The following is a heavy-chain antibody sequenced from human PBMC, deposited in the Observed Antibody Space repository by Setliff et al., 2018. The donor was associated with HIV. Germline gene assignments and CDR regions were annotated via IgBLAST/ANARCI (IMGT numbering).Heavy chain of an antibody. CDR3: AAKPMIRGRPFAF. D-gene: IGHD3-10*01. J-gene: IGHJ4*02. CDR1: GPSFSGYY. CDR2: INHSGTT. V-gene: IGHV4-34*01. Sequence: ETLSLTCAVYGPSFSGYYWNWIRQFPGKSLEWIGEINHSGTTNYSPSFKSRLNISVDVSKNQFSLRLASLRAADTAAYFCAAKPMIRGRPFAFWGQATLVTVSS.